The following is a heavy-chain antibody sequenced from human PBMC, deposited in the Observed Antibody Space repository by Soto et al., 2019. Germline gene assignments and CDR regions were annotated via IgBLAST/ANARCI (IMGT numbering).Heavy chain of an antibody. D-gene: IGHD5-18*01. J-gene: IGHJ4*02. Sequence: PSETLSLTCTVSGGSISSYYWSWIPQPPGKGLEWIGYIYYSGSTNYNPSLKSRVTISVDTSKNQFSLKLSSVTAADTAVYYCARHGGYRYRELFDDWGQGTLVTVAS. CDR3: ARHGGYRYRELFDD. V-gene: IGHV4-59*08. CDR1: GGSISSYY. CDR2: IYYSGST.